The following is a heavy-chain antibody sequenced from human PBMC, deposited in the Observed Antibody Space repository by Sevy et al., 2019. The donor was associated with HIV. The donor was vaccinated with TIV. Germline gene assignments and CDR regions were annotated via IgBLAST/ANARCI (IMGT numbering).Heavy chain of an antibody. CDR2: ISSTSAYI. CDR1: GFTFSSYR. Sequence: GGSLRLSCAASGFTFSSYRMTWVRQAPGKGLEWVSCISSTSAYINYADSVKGRFTISGDNAKNLLYLQMDSLRAEDTAVDYCARAVLEISTWRSDYWGQGTLVTVSS. CDR3: ARAVLEISTWRSDY. D-gene: IGHD1-1*01. J-gene: IGHJ4*02. V-gene: IGHV3-21*01.